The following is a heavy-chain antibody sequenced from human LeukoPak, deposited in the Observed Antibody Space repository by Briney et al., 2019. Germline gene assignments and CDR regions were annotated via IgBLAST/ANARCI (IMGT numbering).Heavy chain of an antibody. D-gene: IGHD2-2*01. J-gene: IGHJ4*02. CDR3: ARDPSVGYCSSTSCYEFDY. Sequence: GGSLRLSCAASGFTFSSYSMNWVRQAPGKGLEWVSSISSSSSYIYYADSVKGRFTISRDNAKNSLYLQMNSLRAEDTAVYYCARDPSVGYCSSTSCYEFDYWGQGILVTVSS. CDR1: GFTFSSYS. CDR2: ISSSSSYI. V-gene: IGHV3-21*01.